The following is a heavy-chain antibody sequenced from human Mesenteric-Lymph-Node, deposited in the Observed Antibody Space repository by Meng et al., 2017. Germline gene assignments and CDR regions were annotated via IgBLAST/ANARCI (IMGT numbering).Heavy chain of an antibody. CDR3: AKTMGTGSFFDY. D-gene: IGHD5-18*01. CDR1: GFTFSSYA. V-gene: IGHV3-48*02. J-gene: IGHJ4*02. CDR2: ISTSGVTK. Sequence: GESLKISCAASGFTFSSYAMHWVRQAPGKGLEWVSHISTSGVTKEYVDSVKGRFTISRDNAKNTLFLQMNSLRDEDTALYYCAKTMGTGSFFDYWGQGALVTVSS.